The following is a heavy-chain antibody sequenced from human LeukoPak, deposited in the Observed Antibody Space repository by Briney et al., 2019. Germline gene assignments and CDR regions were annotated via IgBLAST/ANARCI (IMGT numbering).Heavy chain of an antibody. J-gene: IGHJ5*02. D-gene: IGHD2-2*01. CDR2: TYYRSTWYN. Sequence: QTLSLTCAISGDSVSSNSVTWNWTRQSPSRGLEWLGRTYYRSTWYNDYAVSVRGRITVNPDTSKNQFSLHLNSVTPEDTAVYYCARRLTQYDCFDPWGQGILVTVSS. CDR3: ARRLTQYDCFDP. CDR1: GDSVSSNSVT. V-gene: IGHV6-1*01.